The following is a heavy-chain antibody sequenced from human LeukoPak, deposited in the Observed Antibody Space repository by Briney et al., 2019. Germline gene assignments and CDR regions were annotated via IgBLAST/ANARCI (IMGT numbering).Heavy chain of an antibody. CDR2: IYPGDSDT. CDR3: ARTARMTTVSNFDY. D-gene: IGHD4-17*01. J-gene: IGHJ4*02. V-gene: IGHV5-51*01. CDR1: GYSFTSYW. Sequence: LGESLKISCKGSGYSFTSYWIGWVRQMPGKGLEWMGIIYPGDSDTRYSPSFQGQVTVSADKSISTAYLQWSSLKASDTAMYYCARTARMTTVSNFDYWGQGTLVTVSS.